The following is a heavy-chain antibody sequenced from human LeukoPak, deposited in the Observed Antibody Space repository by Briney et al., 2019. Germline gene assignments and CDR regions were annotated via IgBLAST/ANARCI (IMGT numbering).Heavy chain of an antibody. J-gene: IGHJ3*02. CDR1: GGSISSSSYY. V-gene: IGHV4-39*07. D-gene: IGHD2-15*01. CDR2: MYSSGST. CDR3: ARETYSDAFDI. Sequence: SETLSLTCTVSGGSISSSSYYWGWIRQPPGKGLEWIGSMYSSGSTYYNPSLKSRVTISVDTSKNQFSLKLSSVTAADTAVYYCARETYSDAFDIWGQGTLVTVSS.